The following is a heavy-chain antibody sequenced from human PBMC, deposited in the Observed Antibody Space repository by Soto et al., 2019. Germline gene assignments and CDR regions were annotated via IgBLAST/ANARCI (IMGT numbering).Heavy chain of an antibody. CDR2: MNPNSGNT. Sequence: QVQLVQSGAEVKKPGASVKVSCKASGYTFTSYDINWVRQATGQGLEWMGWMNPNSGNTGYAQKFQGRVTMTRNTSISTAYMELSSLRSEXTAVXXXXXERSAAGTGWFDPWGQGTLVTVSS. D-gene: IGHD6-13*01. V-gene: IGHV1-8*01. J-gene: IGHJ5*02. CDR3: XXERSAAGTGWFDP. CDR1: GYTFTSYD.